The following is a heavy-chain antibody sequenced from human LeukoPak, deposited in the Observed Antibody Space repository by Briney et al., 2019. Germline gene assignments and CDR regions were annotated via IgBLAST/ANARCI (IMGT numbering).Heavy chain of an antibody. J-gene: IGHJ4*02. V-gene: IGHV3-20*01. CDR3: AREPYYYDSSGYSPFDY. CDR2: INWNGGST. D-gene: IGHD3-22*01. Sequence: GGSLRFSCAASGFTFSGYWMHWVRQAPGKGLEWVSGINWNGGSTGYADSVKGRFTISRDNAKNSLYLQMNSLRAEDTALYHCAREPYYYDSSGYSPFDYWGQGTLVTVSS. CDR1: GFTFSGYW.